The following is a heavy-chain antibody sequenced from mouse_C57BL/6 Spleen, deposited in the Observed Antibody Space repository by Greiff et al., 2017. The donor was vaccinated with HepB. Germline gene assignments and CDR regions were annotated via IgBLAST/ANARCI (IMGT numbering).Heavy chain of an antibody. Sequence: VQLKQSGAELVRPGASVKLSCTASGFNIKDDYMHWVKQRPEQGLEWIGWIDPENGDTEYASKFQGKATITADTSSNTAYLQLSSLTSEDTAVYYCSYYGRNYFDYWGQGTTLTVSS. J-gene: IGHJ2*01. D-gene: IGHD1-1*01. CDR1: GFNIKDDY. CDR2: IDPENGDT. V-gene: IGHV14-4*01. CDR3: SYYGRNYFDY.